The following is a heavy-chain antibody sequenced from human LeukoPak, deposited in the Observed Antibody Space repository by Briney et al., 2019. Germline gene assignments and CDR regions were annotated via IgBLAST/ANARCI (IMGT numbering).Heavy chain of an antibody. V-gene: IGHV3-7*01. J-gene: IGHJ4*02. CDR2: IKQDGSET. Sequence: AGGSLRLSCAASGFTFSSYWMNWVRQAPGKGLEWVANIKQDGSETFYVDSVKGRFTISRDNAKNSLYLQMNSLRAEDTAVYYCARELGGWYALSSFDYWGQGTLVTVSS. CDR3: ARELGGWYALSSFDY. D-gene: IGHD6-19*01. CDR1: GFTFSSYW.